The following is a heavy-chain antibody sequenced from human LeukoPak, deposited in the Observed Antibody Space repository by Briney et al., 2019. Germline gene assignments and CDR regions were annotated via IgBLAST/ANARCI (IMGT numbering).Heavy chain of an antibody. Sequence: GGSLRLSCAASGFTFSIKWMSWVRQAPGKGLEWVANIKVDGDERNYVDSVKGRFTISRDNAKNSLYLQMNSLRAEDTAVYYCARDYGDPYYYFYDMDVWGQGTTVTVSS. CDR2: IKVDGDER. CDR3: ARDYGDPYYYFYDMDV. D-gene: IGHD4-17*01. V-gene: IGHV3-7*03. CDR1: GFTFSIKW. J-gene: IGHJ6*02.